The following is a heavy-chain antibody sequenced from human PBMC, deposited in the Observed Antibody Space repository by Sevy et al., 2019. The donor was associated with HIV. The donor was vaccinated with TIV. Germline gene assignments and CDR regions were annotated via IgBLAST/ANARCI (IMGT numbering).Heavy chain of an antibody. Sequence: SETLSLTCTVSGASIGSSTYYWGWIRQPPGKGLEWIGSFYYSGSTYYNPSLKSRVTISVETSKNQFSLKLSSVTAADTAVYYCARRAMTLWAFDIWGQGTMVTVSS. V-gene: IGHV4-39*01. J-gene: IGHJ3*02. CDR2: FYYSGST. D-gene: IGHD3-10*01. CDR3: ARRAMTLWAFDI. CDR1: GASIGSSTYY.